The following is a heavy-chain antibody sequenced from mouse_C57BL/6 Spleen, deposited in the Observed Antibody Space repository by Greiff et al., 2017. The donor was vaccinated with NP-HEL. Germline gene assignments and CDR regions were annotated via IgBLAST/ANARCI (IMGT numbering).Heavy chain of an antibody. D-gene: IGHD1-1*01. CDR3: ARGYYGSSYFDV. CDR2: IDPSDSYT. Sequence: QVHVKQPGAELVKPGASVKLSCKASGYTFTSYWMQWVKQRPGQGLEWIGEIDPSDSYTNYNQKFKGKATLTVDTSSSTAYMQLSSLTSEDSAVYYCARGYYGSSYFDVWGTGTTVTVSS. J-gene: IGHJ1*03. V-gene: IGHV1-50*01. CDR1: GYTFTSYW.